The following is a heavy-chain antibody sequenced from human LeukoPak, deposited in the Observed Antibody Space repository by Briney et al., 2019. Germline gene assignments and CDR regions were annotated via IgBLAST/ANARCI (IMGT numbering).Heavy chain of an antibody. CDR2: INSRSSHI. CDR1: GFSFSSYT. D-gene: IGHD2-21*02. V-gene: IGHV3-21*01. Sequence: PGGSLRLSCAASGFSFSSYTMNWVRHAPGKGLEWVSTINSRSSHIYYADSVKGRFTVSRDNAKNSLSLQMNSLRDEDTAVYYCARDFAETADWFDPWGQGVLVTVSS. J-gene: IGHJ5*02. CDR3: ARDFAETADWFDP.